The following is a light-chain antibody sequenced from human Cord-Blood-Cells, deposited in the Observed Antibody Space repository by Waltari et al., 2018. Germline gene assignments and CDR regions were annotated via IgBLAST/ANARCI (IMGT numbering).Light chain of an antibody. J-gene: IGLJ3*02. CDR3: CSYAGSYTWV. CDR1: SSDVGGYNY. CDR2: DVS. Sequence: QSALTQPRSVSGSPGQSVTISCTGTSSDVGGYNYVSWYQQHPGKAPKLMIYDVSKRPSRGPDRFAGAQSGNTASLTISGLQAEDEADYYCCSYAGSYTWVFGGGTKLTVL. V-gene: IGLV2-11*01.